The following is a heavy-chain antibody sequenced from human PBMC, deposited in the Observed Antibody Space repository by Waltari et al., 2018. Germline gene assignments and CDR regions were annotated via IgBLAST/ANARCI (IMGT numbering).Heavy chain of an antibody. CDR3: VKSDVVVVISGDDDAFDI. CDR2: ISSKGGST. CDR1: GFTFSSSA. Sequence: EVQLVESGGGLVQPGGSLRLYCSASGFTFSSSAMPWVRQAPAKGLEYVSAISSKGGSTYDSDSVNGRFTISRDNSKNTLYLQMSSLRAEDTAVYYCVKSDVVVVISGDDDAFDIWGQGTMVTVSS. V-gene: IGHV3-64D*06. D-gene: IGHD3-22*01. J-gene: IGHJ3*02.